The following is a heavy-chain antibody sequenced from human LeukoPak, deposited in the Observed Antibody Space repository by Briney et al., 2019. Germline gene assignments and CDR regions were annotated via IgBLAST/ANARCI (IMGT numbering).Heavy chain of an antibody. V-gene: IGHV3-7*03. J-gene: IGHJ3*02. CDR2: IKQDGSEK. D-gene: IGHD3-22*01. CDR3: ARERHYYDSSGYYGKAFDI. CDR1: GFTFSSYA. Sequence: PGGSLRLSCAASGFTFSSYAMSWVRQAPGKGLEWVANIKQDGSEKYYVDSVKGRFTISRDNAKNSLYLQMNSLRAEDTAVYYCARERHYYDSSGYYGKAFDIWGQGTMVTVSS.